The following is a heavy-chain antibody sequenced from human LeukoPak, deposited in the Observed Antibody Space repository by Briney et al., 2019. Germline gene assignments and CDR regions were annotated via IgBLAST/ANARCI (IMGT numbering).Heavy chain of an antibody. CDR2: IIPIFGTA. D-gene: IGHD1-26*01. CDR3: ARAYSGSYDLDAFDI. Sequence: GSSVKVSCKASGGTLSSYAISWVRQAPGQGLEWMGRIIPIFGTANYAQKFQGRVTITTDESTSTAYMELSSLRSEDTAVYYCARAYSGSYDLDAFDIWGQGTMVTVSP. CDR1: GGTLSSYA. J-gene: IGHJ3*02. V-gene: IGHV1-69*05.